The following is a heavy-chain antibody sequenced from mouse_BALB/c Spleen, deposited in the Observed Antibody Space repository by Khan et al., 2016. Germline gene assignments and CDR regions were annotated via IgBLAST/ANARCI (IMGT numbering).Heavy chain of an antibody. CDR1: GFTFSSFG. CDR3: ARRGSYYFVSGFHYYSMDY. J-gene: IGHJ4*01. D-gene: IGHD1-1*01. CDR2: ISSVSSTI. Sequence: EVELVESGGGLVQPGGSRKLSCAASGFTFSSFGMHWVRQAPEKGLEWVAYISSVSSTIYYADTVKGRFTISRDNPKNTLFLQMTSLRSEDTAMYYCARRGSYYFVSGFHYYSMDYWGQGTSVTVSS. V-gene: IGHV5-17*02.